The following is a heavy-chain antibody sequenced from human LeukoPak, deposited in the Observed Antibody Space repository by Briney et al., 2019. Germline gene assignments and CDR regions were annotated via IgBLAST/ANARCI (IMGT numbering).Heavy chain of an antibody. CDR1: GGSISSSNW. V-gene: IGHV4-4*02. CDR3: ASLWDWSHPV. D-gene: IGHD3/OR15-3a*01. J-gene: IGHJ4*02. Sequence: SGTLSLTCAVSGGSISSSNWWSWVRQPPGKGLEWIGEIYHSGSTNYNPSLKSRVTMSVDTSKNQFSLKLSSVTAADTAVYSCASLWDWSHPVWGQGTLVTVSS. CDR2: IYHSGST.